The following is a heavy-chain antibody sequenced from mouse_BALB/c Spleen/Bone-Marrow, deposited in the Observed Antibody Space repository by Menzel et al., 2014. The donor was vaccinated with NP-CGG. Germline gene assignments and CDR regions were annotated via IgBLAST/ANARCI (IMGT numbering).Heavy chain of an antibody. Sequence: VQLVESGAELMKPGASVKISCKATGYILSSYWIEWIKQRPGRGLEWIGEILPGSGRANYNENFKGKATFTADTSSNTAYMQLSSLTPEDSAVYYCARGLYGNYGEWGQGASVTVSS. CDR3: ARGLYGNYGE. D-gene: IGHD2-1*01. V-gene: IGHV1-9*01. CDR1: GYILSSYW. CDR2: ILPGSGRA. J-gene: IGHJ4*01.